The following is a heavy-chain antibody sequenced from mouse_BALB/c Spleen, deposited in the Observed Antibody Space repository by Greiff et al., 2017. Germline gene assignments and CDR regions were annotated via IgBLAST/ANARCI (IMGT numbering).Heavy chain of an antibody. V-gene: IGHV1S127*01. Sequence: LKQPGAELVKPGASVKMSCKASGYTFTSYWMHWVKQRPGQGLEWIGVIDPSDSYTSYNQKFKGKATLTVDTSSSTAYMQLSSLTSEDSAVYYCTREGSFVSAYWGQGTLVTVSA. CDR1: GYTFTSYW. J-gene: IGHJ3*01. D-gene: IGHD1-2*01. CDR3: TREGSFVSAY. CDR2: IDPSDSYT.